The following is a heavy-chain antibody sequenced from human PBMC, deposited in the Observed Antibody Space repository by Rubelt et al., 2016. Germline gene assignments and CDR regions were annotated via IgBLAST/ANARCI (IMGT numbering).Heavy chain of an antibody. CDR2: IYYSGST. V-gene: IGHV4-39*01. D-gene: IGHD2-2*01. J-gene: IGHJ4*02. Sequence: QVQLQESGPGLVKPSETLSLTCTVSGGSISSSSYYWGWIRQPPGKGLEWIGSIYYSGSTYYNPSLKSRVTISVDPSKNQLSSKLRSVTAADAAVYYCARRPVVVPAVLDYWGQGTLVTVSS. CDR3: ARRPVVVPAVLDY. CDR1: GGSISSSSYY.